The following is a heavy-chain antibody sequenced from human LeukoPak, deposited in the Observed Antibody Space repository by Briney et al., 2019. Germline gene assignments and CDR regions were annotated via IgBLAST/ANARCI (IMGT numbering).Heavy chain of an antibody. J-gene: IGHJ4*02. CDR2: ISGSGGST. CDR1: GFTFSNFA. CDR3: AKEQSYYDSSGYYDY. D-gene: IGHD3-22*01. Sequence: GGSLRLSCAASGFTFSNFAMSWVRQAPGKGLEWVSVISGSGGSTYYADSVKGRFTISRDNSKNTLYVQMNSLRADDTAVYYCAKEQSYYDSSGYYDYWGQGTLVTVSS. V-gene: IGHV3-23*01.